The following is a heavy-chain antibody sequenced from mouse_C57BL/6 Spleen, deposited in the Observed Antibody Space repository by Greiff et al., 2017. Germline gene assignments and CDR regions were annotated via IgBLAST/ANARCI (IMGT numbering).Heavy chain of an antibody. CDR1: GYTFTSYG. CDR3: ARAYYSNTYAMDY. D-gene: IGHD2-5*01. V-gene: IGHV1-81*01. CDR2: IYPRSGNT. Sequence: VQLQQSGAELARPGASVKLSCKASGYTFTSYGISWVKQRTGQGLEWIGEIYPRSGNTYYTEKFKGKATLTADKSSSTAYMERRSLTSEDSAVYFCARAYYSNTYAMDYWGQRTSGTVSS. J-gene: IGHJ4*01.